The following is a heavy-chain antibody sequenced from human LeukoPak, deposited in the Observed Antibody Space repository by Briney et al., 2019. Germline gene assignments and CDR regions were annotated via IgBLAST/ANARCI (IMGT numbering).Heavy chain of an antibody. D-gene: IGHD5-24*01. J-gene: IGHJ6*03. Sequence: ASVKVSCKASGGTFNSYAISWVRQAPGQGLEWMGGIIPIFATTNHAQKFQGRVTTTTDESRTTAYMELSSLRSEDTAVYYCARGGWVQQKYYMDVWGKGTTVTVSS. CDR3: ARGGWVQQKYYMDV. CDR1: GGTFNSYA. CDR2: IIPIFATT. V-gene: IGHV1-69*05.